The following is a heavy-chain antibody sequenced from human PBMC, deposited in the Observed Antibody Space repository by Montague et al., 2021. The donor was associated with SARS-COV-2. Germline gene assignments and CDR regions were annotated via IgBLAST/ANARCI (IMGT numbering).Heavy chain of an antibody. J-gene: IGHJ6*02. CDR2: IYSTGST. CDR1: GGSIRSGSYY. CDR3: ARDYGDYSYYYGLDV. Sequence: TLSLTCTVSGGSIRSGSYYWSWIRQPAGKGLEWIGRIYSTGSTNYNPSLTSRVTMSVDTSKNHFSLKVSSVTAADTAVYYCARDYGDYSYYYGLDVWGQGTTVTVSS. V-gene: IGHV4-61*02. D-gene: IGHD4-17*01.